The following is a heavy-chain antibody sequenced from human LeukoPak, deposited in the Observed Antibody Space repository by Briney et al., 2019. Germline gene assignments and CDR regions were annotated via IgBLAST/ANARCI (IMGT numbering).Heavy chain of an antibody. J-gene: IGHJ4*02. V-gene: IGHV3-23*01. CDR1: RFTFSNYW. D-gene: IGHD1-1*01. Sequence: PGGSLRLSCAASRFTFSNYWMSWVRQAPGQGLEWVSTISNSGDATFYADAVKGRFTISRDNSKNTLYLQMYSLRAEDTAIYYCAKAPPYTKYFDYWGQGTLLTVSS. CDR3: AKAPPYTKYFDY. CDR2: ISNSGDAT.